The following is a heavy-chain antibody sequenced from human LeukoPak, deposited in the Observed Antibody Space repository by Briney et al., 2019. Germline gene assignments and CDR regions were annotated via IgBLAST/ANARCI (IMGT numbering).Heavy chain of an antibody. Sequence: ASVKVSFKASVYTFTSHGISWVRQAPGQGLEWMGWISAYNGNTNYAQNLQGRVTMTTDTSTRTAYMEVRSLRSDDTAVYYCARCGRSGWYGDYYYMDVWGKGTTVTVSS. V-gene: IGHV1-18*01. CDR1: VYTFTSHG. CDR3: ARCGRSGWYGDYYYMDV. D-gene: IGHD6-19*01. CDR2: ISAYNGNT. J-gene: IGHJ6*03.